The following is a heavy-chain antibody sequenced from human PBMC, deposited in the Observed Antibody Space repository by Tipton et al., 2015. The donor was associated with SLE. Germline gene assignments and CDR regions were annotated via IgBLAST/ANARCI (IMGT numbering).Heavy chain of an antibody. CDR3: ASLASNYAYYFDS. D-gene: IGHD3-16*01. CDR1: GGSFSGYS. J-gene: IGHJ4*02. Sequence: TLSLTCAVYGGSFSGYSWNWIRQPPGKGLEWIGSVYYSGSTYIDPSLEGRITLSADTPRNEFSLRLSSVTAADTAVYYCASLASNYAYYFDSWGQGILVTVSS. CDR2: VYYSGST. V-gene: IGHV4-34*01.